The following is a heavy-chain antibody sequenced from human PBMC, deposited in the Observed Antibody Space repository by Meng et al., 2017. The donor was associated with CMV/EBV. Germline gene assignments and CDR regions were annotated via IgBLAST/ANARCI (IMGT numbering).Heavy chain of an antibody. CDR1: GYTFTSYG. J-gene: IGHJ4*02. CDR3: ARGVAAAGRALN. D-gene: IGHD6-13*01. CDR2: ISAYNGNT. V-gene: IGHV1-18*01. Sequence: LVQSEARVKTPGVSVKSSCKASGYTFTSYGIRWVRQARGQGLEWMGWISAYNGNTNYAQKLQGRVTMTTDTSTSTAYMELRSLRSDDTAVYYCARGVAAAGRALNWGQGTLVTVSS.